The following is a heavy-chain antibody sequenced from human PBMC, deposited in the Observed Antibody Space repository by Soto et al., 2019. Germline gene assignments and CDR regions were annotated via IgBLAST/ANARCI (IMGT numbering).Heavy chain of an antibody. CDR1: GFTFSSYA. J-gene: IGHJ5*02. D-gene: IGHD4-4*01. CDR2: LSDGGGST. Sequence: GGSLRLSXAASGFTFSSYAMSWVRQAPGKGLEWVSGLSDGGGSTFYADSVKGRFTISRDNAKNTLYLQMSSLRAEDTAVYYCTTRGSYWNPKWLDPWGQGTLVTVSS. CDR3: TTRGSYWNPKWLDP. V-gene: IGHV3-23*01.